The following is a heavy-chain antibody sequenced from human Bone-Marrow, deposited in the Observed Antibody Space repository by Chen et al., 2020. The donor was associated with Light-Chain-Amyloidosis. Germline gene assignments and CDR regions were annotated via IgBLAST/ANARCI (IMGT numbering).Heavy chain of an antibody. V-gene: IGHV4-38-2*02. Sequence: QVHLQESGPGLVKPSETLSLTCIVSGYSMNDAYYWGWFRQTPEKGLEWIGSIYRHGNAHYTPSLKSRVTISIDTSTNHFSLQLNSVTAADTAVYYCARDHVDSDSSGYYYHGAFDIWGQGTVVTVSS. CDR1: GYSMNDAYY. D-gene: IGHD3-22*01. J-gene: IGHJ3*02. CDR3: ARDHVDSDSSGYYYHGAFDI. CDR2: IYRHGNA.